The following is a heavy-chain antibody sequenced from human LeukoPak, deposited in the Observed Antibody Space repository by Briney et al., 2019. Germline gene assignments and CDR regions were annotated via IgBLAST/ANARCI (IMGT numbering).Heavy chain of an antibody. CDR1: GGSISSYY. CDR2: IYYSGST. D-gene: IGHD1-26*01. Sequence: SETLSLTCTVSGGSISSYYWSWIRQPPGKGLEWIGYIYYSGSTNYNPSLKSRVTISVDTSKNQFSLKLSSVTAADTAVYYCARHAVGATAYFDYWGQGTLVTVSS. J-gene: IGHJ4*02. CDR3: ARHAVGATAYFDY. V-gene: IGHV4-59*08.